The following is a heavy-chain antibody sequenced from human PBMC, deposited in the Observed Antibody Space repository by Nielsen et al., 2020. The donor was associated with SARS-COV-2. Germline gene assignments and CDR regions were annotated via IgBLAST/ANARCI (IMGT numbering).Heavy chain of an antibody. CDR1: GFTFDDYA. CDR2: ISWNSGSI. V-gene: IGHV3-9*01. D-gene: IGHD6-13*01. J-gene: IGHJ6*02. Sequence: GGSLRLSCAASGFTFDDYAMHWVRQAPGKGLEWVSGISWNSGSIGYADSVKGRFTISRDNAKNSLYLQMNSLRAEDTAVYYCAKLGSSWYDYYYGMDVWGQGTTVTVSS. CDR3: AKLGSSWYDYYYGMDV.